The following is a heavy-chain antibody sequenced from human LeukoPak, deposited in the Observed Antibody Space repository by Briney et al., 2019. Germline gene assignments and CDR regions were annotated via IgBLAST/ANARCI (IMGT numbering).Heavy chain of an antibody. CDR2: ISSSGSNI. D-gene: IGHD6-19*01. J-gene: IGHJ4*02. Sequence: GGSLRPSCAASGFTFSDYYMSWIRQAPGKGLEWVSYISSSGSNIYSADSVKGRFTISRDNAKNSLYLQMNSPRAEDTAVSYCARGIDTSGWYDFDYWGQGTLVTVSS. CDR1: GFTFSDYY. CDR3: ARGIDTSGWYDFDY. V-gene: IGHV3-11*04.